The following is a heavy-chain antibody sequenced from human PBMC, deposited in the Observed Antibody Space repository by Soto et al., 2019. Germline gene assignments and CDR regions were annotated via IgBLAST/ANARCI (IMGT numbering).Heavy chain of an antibody. CDR1: GYTFTSYD. V-gene: IGHV1-8*01. Sequence: QVQLVQSGAEVKKPGVSVKVSCKASGYTFTSYDINWVRQATGQGLEWMGWMNPNSSNTGYAQKFQGRVTMTRNTSISTAYMELSSLRSEDTAVYYCARTLLQNRSSWHYWGQGTLVTVSS. J-gene: IGHJ4*02. D-gene: IGHD6-13*01. CDR2: MNPNSSNT. CDR3: ARTLLQNRSSWHY.